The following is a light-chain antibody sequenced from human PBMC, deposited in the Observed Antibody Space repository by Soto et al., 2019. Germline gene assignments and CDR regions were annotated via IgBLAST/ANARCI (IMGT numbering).Light chain of an antibody. CDR2: WAS. V-gene: IGKV4-1*01. CDR1: QSLLYSANKKNY. Sequence: DIVMTQSPDSLAVSLGEMATINCMSSQSLLYSANKKNYVACYQQKPGQPPKLLIYWASTRESGVPDRFSGSGSRPGFTLNLSSLQAEDVAVYDCKKYFTNLLPFGPGIKVD. CDR3: KKYFTNLLP. J-gene: IGKJ3*01.